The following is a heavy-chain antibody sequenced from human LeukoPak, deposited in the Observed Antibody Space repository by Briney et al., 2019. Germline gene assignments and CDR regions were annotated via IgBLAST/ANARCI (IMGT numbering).Heavy chain of an antibody. CDR3: ASTAMVTNYFDC. D-gene: IGHD5-18*01. Sequence: GGSLRLSCAASGFTFSSYSMNWVRQAPGKGLEWVSSISSSSSYIYYADSVKGRFTISRDNAKNSLYLQMNSLRAEDTAVYYCASTAMVTNYFDCWGQGTLVTVSS. J-gene: IGHJ4*02. CDR1: GFTFSSYS. V-gene: IGHV3-21*01. CDR2: ISSSSSYI.